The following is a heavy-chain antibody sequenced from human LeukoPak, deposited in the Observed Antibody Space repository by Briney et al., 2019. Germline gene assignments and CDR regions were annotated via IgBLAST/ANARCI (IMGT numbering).Heavy chain of an antibody. Sequence: PGGTLRLSCAASGFTFSSNGMHWVRQAPGKGQEWVAVIRYYGSNKYYADSVKGRFTISRDNSKNTLYLQMNSLRAEDTAGYYCARGPGSNYWGQGTLVTVSS. J-gene: IGHJ4*02. CDR2: IRYYGSNK. D-gene: IGHD3-10*01. CDR1: GFTFSSNG. V-gene: IGHV3-33*01. CDR3: ARGPGSNY.